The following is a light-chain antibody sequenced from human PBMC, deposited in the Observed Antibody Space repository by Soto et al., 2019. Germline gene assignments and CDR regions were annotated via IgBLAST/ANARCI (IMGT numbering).Light chain of an antibody. V-gene: IGLV2-14*01. CDR2: DVS. CDR1: SSDVGGYNY. Sequence: QPVLTQPASVSGSPGRSITISCTGTSSDVGGYNYVSWYQQHPGKAPKLMIYDVSNRPSGVSNRFSGSKSGNTASLTISGLQAEDEADYYCSSYTSSSTLLYVFGTGTKVTVL. J-gene: IGLJ1*01. CDR3: SSYTSSSTLLYV.